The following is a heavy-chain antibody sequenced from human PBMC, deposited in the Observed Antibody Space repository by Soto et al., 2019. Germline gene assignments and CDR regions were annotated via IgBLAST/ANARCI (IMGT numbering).Heavy chain of an antibody. D-gene: IGHD6-19*01. CDR1: GYTFTSYG. CDR3: ARDDPIAVAGTDYYYYGMDV. V-gene: IGHV1-18*01. J-gene: IGHJ6*02. Sequence: QVQLVQSGAEVKKPGASVKVSCKASGYTFTSYGISWVRQAPGQGLEWMGWISAYNGNTNYAQKLHGRVTMTTDTSTSTAYMELRSLRSDDTAVYYCARDDPIAVAGTDYYYYGMDVWGQGNTVTGSS. CDR2: ISAYNGNT.